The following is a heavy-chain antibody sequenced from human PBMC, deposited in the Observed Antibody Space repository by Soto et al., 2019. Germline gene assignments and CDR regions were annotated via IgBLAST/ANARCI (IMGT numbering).Heavy chain of an antibody. J-gene: IGHJ4*02. CDR2: IWYDGSNK. CDR1: GFTFSSSV. V-gene: IGHV3-33*01. Sequence: GGSLRLSCAASGFTFSSSVMHWVRQAPCKGLEWVAVIWYDGSNKYYADSVKGRFTISRDNSKNTLYLQMNSLRAEDTAVYYCARAYYYDSSPLDYWGLGTLVTVSS. CDR3: ARAYYYDSSPLDY. D-gene: IGHD3-22*01.